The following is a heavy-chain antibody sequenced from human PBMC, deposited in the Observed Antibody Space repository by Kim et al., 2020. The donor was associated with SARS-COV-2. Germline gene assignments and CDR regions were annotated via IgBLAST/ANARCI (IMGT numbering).Heavy chain of an antibody. J-gene: IGHJ4*02. CDR3: ARHGLSVVTETFDY. CDR2: IYYSGST. Sequence: SETLSLTCTVSGGSISSSSYYWGWIRQPPGKGLEWIGSIYYSGSTYYNPSLKSRVTISVDTSKNQFSLKLSSVTAADTAVYYCARHGLSVVTETFDYWGQGTLVTVSS. V-gene: IGHV4-39*01. CDR1: GGSISSSSYY. D-gene: IGHD2-15*01.